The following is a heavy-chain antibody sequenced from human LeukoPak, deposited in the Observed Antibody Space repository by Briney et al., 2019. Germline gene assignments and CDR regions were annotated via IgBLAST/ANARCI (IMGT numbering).Heavy chain of an antibody. Sequence: ASVKVSCKASGYTFTSYDINWVRQATGQGLEWMGWMNPNSGNTGYAQKFQGRVTITRNTSISTAYMELSSLRSEDTAVYYCARGYRKLRGKWLYYYMDVWGKGTTDTVSS. V-gene: IGHV1-8*03. D-gene: IGHD3-22*01. CDR3: ARGYRKLRGKWLYYYMDV. J-gene: IGHJ6*03. CDR1: GYTFTSYD. CDR2: MNPNSGNT.